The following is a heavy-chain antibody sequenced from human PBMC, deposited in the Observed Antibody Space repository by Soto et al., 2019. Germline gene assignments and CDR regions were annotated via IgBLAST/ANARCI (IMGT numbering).Heavy chain of an antibody. D-gene: IGHD6-13*01. V-gene: IGHV4-4*08. CDR3: ATTRGIAVGGSFDH. CDR2: IYHSGST. CDR1: GDTISDYY. J-gene: IGHJ5*02. Sequence: QVQLQESGPGLVKPSETLSLTCTVSGDTISDYYWSWIRQPPGKGLEWIGYIYHSGSTYYNPSLKSRVTISVDTSKNHFSLRLRSVAAEDTAIYYCATTRGIAVGGSFDHWGQGTLVTVSS.